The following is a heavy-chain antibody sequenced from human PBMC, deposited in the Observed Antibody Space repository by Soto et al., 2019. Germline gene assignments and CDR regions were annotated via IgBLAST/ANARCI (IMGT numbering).Heavy chain of an antibody. CDR2: ISYEGSNK. Sequence: QVQLVESGGGVVQPGRSLRLSCAASGFTFSSYGMHWVRQAPGKGLEWVAVISYEGSNKYYADSVKGRFTISRDNSKNTLYLQMNSLRAEDTAVYYCAKPGNDWGQGTLVTVSS. CDR3: AKPGND. D-gene: IGHD1-1*01. J-gene: IGHJ4*02. CDR1: GFTFSSYG. V-gene: IGHV3-30*18.